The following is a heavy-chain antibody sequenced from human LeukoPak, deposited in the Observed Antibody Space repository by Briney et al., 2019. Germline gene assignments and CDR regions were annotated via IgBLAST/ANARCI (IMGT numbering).Heavy chain of an antibody. CDR2: ISNSGRTV. D-gene: IGHD6-6*01. Sequence: GGSLRLSCAASGFTFSDHYMSWIRQAPGKGLEWVSYISNSGRTVYYADSVKGRFTISRGNAENSLYLQMNSLRAEDTAVYYCARVIATRPHYHYYMDVWGKGTTVTVSS. V-gene: IGHV3-11*04. CDR1: GFTFSDHY. J-gene: IGHJ6*03. CDR3: ARVIATRPHYHYYMDV.